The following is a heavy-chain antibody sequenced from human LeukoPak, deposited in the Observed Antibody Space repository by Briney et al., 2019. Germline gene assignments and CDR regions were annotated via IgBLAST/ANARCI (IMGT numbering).Heavy chain of an antibody. CDR1: GFTFSSYW. J-gene: IGHJ5*02. Sequence: GGSLRLSCAASGFTFSSYWMHWVRQAPGKGLVWVSRINSDGSSTNYADSVKGRFTISRDNAKNTLYLQMNSLRAEDTAVYYCARDQGNDDWFDPWGQGTQVTVSS. CDR2: INSDGSST. CDR3: ARDQGNDDWFDP. D-gene: IGHD1-1*01. V-gene: IGHV3-74*01.